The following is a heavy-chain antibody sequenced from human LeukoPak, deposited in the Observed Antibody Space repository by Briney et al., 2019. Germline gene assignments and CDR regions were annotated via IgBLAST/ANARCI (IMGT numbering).Heavy chain of an antibody. CDR2: ISSSSSYI. V-gene: IGHV3-21*04. Sequence: PGGSLRLSCAASGFTFSSYEMNWVRQAPGKGLEWVSSISSSSSYIYYADSVKGRFTISRDNAKNSLYLQMNSLRAEDTALYYCASLTYYDYVWRSPWGQGTLVTVSS. D-gene: IGHD3-16*01. CDR3: ASLTYYDYVWRSP. CDR1: GFTFSSYE. J-gene: IGHJ5*02.